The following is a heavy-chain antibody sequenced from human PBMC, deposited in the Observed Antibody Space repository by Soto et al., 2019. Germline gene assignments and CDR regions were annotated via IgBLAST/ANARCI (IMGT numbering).Heavy chain of an antibody. J-gene: IGHJ4*02. Sequence: GGSLRLSCAASGFTFSSYGMHWVRQAPGKGLEWVTVIWSDGSNKYYADSVKGRFTISRDNSKNTLYLEMNSLGAEDTAVYYCARGTVAGTPYFDYWGQGTLVTVSS. CDR1: GFTFSSYG. V-gene: IGHV3-33*01. D-gene: IGHD2-15*01. CDR2: IWSDGSNK. CDR3: ARGTVAGTPYFDY.